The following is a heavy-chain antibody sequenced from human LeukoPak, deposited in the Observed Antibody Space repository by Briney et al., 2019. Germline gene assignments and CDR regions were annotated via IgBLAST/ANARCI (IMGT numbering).Heavy chain of an antibody. CDR2: IYTSGST. CDR3: ARDSWWTAAGYYYYMDV. D-gene: IGHD6-13*01. Sequence: SETLSLTCTVSGGSISRGGYYWPWIRQPAGKGLEWIGRIYTSGSTNYNPSLKSRVTISVDTSKNQFSLKLSSVTAADTAVYYCARDSWWTAAGYYYYMDVWGKGTTVTVSS. J-gene: IGHJ6*03. CDR1: GGSISRGGYY. V-gene: IGHV4-61*02.